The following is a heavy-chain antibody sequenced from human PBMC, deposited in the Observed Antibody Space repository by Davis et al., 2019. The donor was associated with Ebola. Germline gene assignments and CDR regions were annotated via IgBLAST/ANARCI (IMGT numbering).Heavy chain of an antibody. V-gene: IGHV1-69*04. CDR1: GDTFNRYT. Sequence: SVKVSCKASGDTFNRYTITWMRQAPGQGLEWMGRIIPILGIPLYAQKFQGRVTLTRDTSTTTVYMELSNLGSEDTAVYYCARDFFGNYDTYYWGQGTLVTVSS. J-gene: IGHJ4*02. D-gene: IGHD3-22*01. CDR3: ARDFFGNYDTYY. CDR2: IIPILGIP.